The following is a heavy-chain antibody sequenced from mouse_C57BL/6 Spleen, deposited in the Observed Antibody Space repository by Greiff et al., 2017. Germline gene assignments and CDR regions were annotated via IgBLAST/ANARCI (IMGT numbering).Heavy chain of an antibody. D-gene: IGHD2-3*01. CDR1: GYTFTSYW. CDR3: ARDPYEDYAMDY. V-gene: IGHV1-64*01. CDR2: IHPNSGST. J-gene: IGHJ4*01. Sequence: QVQLKQPGAELVKPGASVKLSCKASGYTFTSYWMHWVKQRPGQGLEWIGMIHPNSGSTNYNEKFKSKATLTVDKSSSTAYMQLSSLTSEDSAVYYCARDPYEDYAMDYWGQGTSVTVSS.